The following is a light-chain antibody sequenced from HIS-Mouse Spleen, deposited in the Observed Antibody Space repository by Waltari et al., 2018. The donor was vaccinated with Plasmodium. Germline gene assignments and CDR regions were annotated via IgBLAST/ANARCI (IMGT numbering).Light chain of an antibody. Sequence: QSALTQPRSVSGSPGQSVTIPCTGTSSDVGGYTYVSWYQQHPGKAPKLMSYDVSKRPSGVPDRFSGSKSGNTASLTISGLQAEDEADYYCCSYAGSYTYVFGTGTKVTVL. J-gene: IGLJ1*01. CDR3: CSYAGSYTYV. CDR2: DVS. CDR1: SSDVGGYTY. V-gene: IGLV2-11*01.